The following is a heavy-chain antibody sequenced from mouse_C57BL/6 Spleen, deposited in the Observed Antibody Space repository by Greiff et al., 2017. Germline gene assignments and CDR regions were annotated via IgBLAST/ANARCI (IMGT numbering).Heavy chain of an antibody. J-gene: IGHJ2*01. CDR2: IDPETGGT. CDR3: TRGDLSDY. V-gene: IGHV1-15*01. CDR1: GYTFTDYE. Sequence: QVQLQQSGAELVRPGASVTLSCKASGYTFTDYEMHWVKQTPVHGLEWIGAIDPETGGTAYNQKVKGKAILTADKSSSTAYMELRSLTSEDSAVYYCTRGDLSDYWGQGTTLTVSS.